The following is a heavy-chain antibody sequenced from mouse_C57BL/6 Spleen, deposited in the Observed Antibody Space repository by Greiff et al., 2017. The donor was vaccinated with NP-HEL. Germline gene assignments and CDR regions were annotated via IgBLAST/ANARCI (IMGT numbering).Heavy chain of an antibody. CDR1: GYSFTSYY. Sequence: QVQLQQSGPELVKPGASVKISCKASGYSFTSYYIHWVKQRPGQGLEWIGWIYPGSGNTKYNEKFKGKATLTADTSSSTAYMQLSSLTSEDSAVYYCARGEDLWSRRFDYWGQGTTLTVSS. CDR2: IYPGSGNT. CDR3: ARGEDLWSRRFDY. V-gene: IGHV1-66*01. D-gene: IGHD1-1*02. J-gene: IGHJ2*01.